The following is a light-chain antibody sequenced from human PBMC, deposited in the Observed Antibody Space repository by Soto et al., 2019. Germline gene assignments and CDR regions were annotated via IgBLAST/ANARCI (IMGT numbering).Light chain of an antibody. V-gene: IGKV3-20*01. CDR2: GAS. Sequence: EIVLTQSPGTLSLSPGDRATLTCRASQSVSSTYLAWYQQRPGQAPGLLLYGASNRASGIPDRFAGSGSGTDFTLTISRLEPEDFAVYYCQQYGAPPPTFGGGTKVDIK. CDR3: QQYGAPPPT. J-gene: IGKJ4*01. CDR1: QSVSSTY.